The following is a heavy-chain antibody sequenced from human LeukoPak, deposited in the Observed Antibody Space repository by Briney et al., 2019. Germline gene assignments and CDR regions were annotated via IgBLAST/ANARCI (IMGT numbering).Heavy chain of an antibody. V-gene: IGHV3-48*04. CDR1: GGSISSSN. CDR2: ISSSSSTI. CDR3: ARDIYYDSSGYYGSVY. Sequence: QTSETLSLTCAVSGGSISSSNWWSWVRQAPGKGLEWVSYISSSSSTIYYADSVKGRFTISRDNAKNSLYLQMNSLRAEDTAVYYCARDIYYDSSGYYGSVYWGQGTLVTVSS. J-gene: IGHJ4*02. D-gene: IGHD3-22*01.